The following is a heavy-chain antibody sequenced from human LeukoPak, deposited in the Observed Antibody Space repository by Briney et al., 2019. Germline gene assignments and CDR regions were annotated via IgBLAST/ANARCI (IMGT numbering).Heavy chain of an antibody. CDR1: GFTFSSYG. Sequence: GGSLRLSCAASGFTFSSYGMHWVRQAPGKGLEWVAVISYDGSNKYYAASVKGRFTISRDNSKNTLYLQMNSLRAEDTAVYYCAKDIYLRYGMDVWGQGTTVTVSS. D-gene: IGHD2-2*02. V-gene: IGHV3-30*18. CDR2: ISYDGSNK. CDR3: AKDIYLRYGMDV. J-gene: IGHJ6*02.